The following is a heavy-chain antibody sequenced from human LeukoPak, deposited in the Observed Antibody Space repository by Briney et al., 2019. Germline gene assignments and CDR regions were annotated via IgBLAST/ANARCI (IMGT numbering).Heavy chain of an antibody. J-gene: IGHJ5*02. CDR2: IYPGDSDT. CDR1: VYTSTTYG. V-gene: IGHV5-51*01. D-gene: IGHD1-26*01. CDR3: ARSGDTSFDP. Sequence: GESLKISGKGSVYTSTTYGIAGARQMTGKGLEWMGIIYPGDSDTRSSPCFQGQVTMSVDKSTSTAYLQWSSLKASDTAMYYCARSGDTSFDPWGQGTLVTVSS.